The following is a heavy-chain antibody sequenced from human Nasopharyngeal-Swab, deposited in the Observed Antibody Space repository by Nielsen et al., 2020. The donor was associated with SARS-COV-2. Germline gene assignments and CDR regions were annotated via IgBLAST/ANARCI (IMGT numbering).Heavy chain of an antibody. CDR3: ARDNSRGGSYAGVYYFDY. CDR1: GFTFSSYA. Sequence: GESLKISCAASGFTFSSYAMHWVRQAPGKGLEWVAVISYDGSNKYYADSVKGRFTISRDNSKNTLYLQMNSLRAEDTAGDYCARDNSRGGSYAGVYYFDYWGQGTLVTVSS. D-gene: IGHD1-26*01. CDR2: ISYDGSNK. V-gene: IGHV3-30-3*01. J-gene: IGHJ4*02.